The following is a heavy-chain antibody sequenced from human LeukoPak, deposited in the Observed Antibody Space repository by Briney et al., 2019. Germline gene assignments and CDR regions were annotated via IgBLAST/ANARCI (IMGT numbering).Heavy chain of an antibody. D-gene: IGHD5-24*01. CDR2: IYSGGST. V-gene: IGHV3-66*01. CDR1: GFTVSSNY. Sequence: GGSLRLSCAASGFTVSSNYMSWVRQAPGKGLEWVPVIYSGGSTYYADSVKGRFTISRDNSKNTLYLQMNSLRAEDTAVYYCARVLDGYSHEGAFDIWGQGTMVTVSS. J-gene: IGHJ3*02. CDR3: ARVLDGYSHEGAFDI.